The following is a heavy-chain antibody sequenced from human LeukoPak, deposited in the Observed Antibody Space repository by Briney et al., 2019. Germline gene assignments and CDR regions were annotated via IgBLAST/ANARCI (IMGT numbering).Heavy chain of an antibody. D-gene: IGHD2-15*01. CDR1: GFTFSNYG. J-gene: IGHJ4*02. CDR2: ISYDGSNK. V-gene: IGHV3-30*18. Sequence: PGGSLRLSCAASGFTFSNYGMHWVRQAPGKGLEWVAVISYDGSNKYYADSVKGRFTISRDNSKNTLYLQMNSLRAEDTAVYYCAKDPWGYCSGGSCFFFDYWGQGTLVTVSS. CDR3: AKDPWGYCSGGSCFFFDY.